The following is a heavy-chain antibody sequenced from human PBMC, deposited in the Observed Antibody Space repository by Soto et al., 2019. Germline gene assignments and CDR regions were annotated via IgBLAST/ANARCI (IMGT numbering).Heavy chain of an antibody. CDR1: GFTFSNSA. Sequence: EVQLLESGGGLVQPGESLRLSCAASGFTFSNSAMSWVRQAPGKGLEWVSAICGSGDTTYYADSVKGRFTISRDKSNNTLYLQMNSLRVEDTALYYCAKGTSSSCYTAAESWGQGTLLTVSS. D-gene: IGHD2-2*02. V-gene: IGHV3-23*01. CDR3: AKGTSSSCYTAAES. CDR2: ICGSGDTT. J-gene: IGHJ5*02.